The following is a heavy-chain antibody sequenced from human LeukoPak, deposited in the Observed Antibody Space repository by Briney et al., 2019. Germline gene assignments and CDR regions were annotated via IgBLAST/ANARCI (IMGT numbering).Heavy chain of an antibody. CDR3: ARSYDSSGYYAY. J-gene: IGHJ4*02. CDR1: GGTFSSYA. D-gene: IGHD3-22*01. CDR2: IIPIFGTA. Sequence: VASVKVSCKASGGTFSSYAISWVRQAPGQGLEWMGGIIPIFGTANYAQKFQGRVTITTDESTSTAYMELSSLRSEDTAVYYCARSYDSSGYYAYWGQGTLVTVSS. V-gene: IGHV1-69*05.